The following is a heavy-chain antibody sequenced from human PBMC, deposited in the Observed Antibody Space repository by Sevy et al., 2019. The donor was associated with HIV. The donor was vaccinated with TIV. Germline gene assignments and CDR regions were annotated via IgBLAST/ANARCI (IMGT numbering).Heavy chain of an antibody. Sequence: GGSLRLSCAASGFTFGSFWMHWVCQGPEKGLVWVSRINNGGTYMDYADSVKGRFTISRDDAKSTLYLQMSNLGAEDTGLYYCVRGTAEWAGIDFWGQGALVTVSS. J-gene: IGHJ4*02. CDR1: GFTFGSFW. D-gene: IGHD1-26*01. V-gene: IGHV3-74*01. CDR3: VRGTAEWAGIDF. CDR2: INNGGTYM.